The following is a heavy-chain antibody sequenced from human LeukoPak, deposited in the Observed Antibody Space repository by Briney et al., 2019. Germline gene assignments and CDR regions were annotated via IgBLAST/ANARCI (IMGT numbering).Heavy chain of an antibody. CDR3: ARSREMATMFDVDY. D-gene: IGHD5-24*01. V-gene: IGHV1-69*01. J-gene: IGHJ4*02. Sequence: ASVKVSCKASGGTFRNYAISWVRQAPGQGLEWMGGIIPIFGMANYAQKFQGRVTITADESTSTAYIDLSSLRSEDTAVYYCARSREMATMFDVDYWGQGTLVTVSS. CDR1: GGTFRNYA. CDR2: IIPIFGMA.